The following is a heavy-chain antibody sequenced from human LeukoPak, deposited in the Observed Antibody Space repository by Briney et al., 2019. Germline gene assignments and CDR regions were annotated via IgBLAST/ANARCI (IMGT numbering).Heavy chain of an antibody. CDR1: GFTFSSYW. CDR3: ARDQYYDFWSGPNAFDY. D-gene: IGHD3-3*01. Sequence: GGSLRLSCAASGFTFSSYWMSWVRQAPGKGLEWVANIKQDGREKYYVDSVKGRFTISRDNAKNSLYLQMSSLRAEDTAVYYCARDQYYDFWSGPNAFDYWGQGTLVTVSS. V-gene: IGHV3-7*01. CDR2: IKQDGREK. J-gene: IGHJ4*02.